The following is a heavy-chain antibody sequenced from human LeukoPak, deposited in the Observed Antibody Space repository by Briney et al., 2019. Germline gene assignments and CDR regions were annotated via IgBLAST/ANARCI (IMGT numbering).Heavy chain of an antibody. D-gene: IGHD6-6*01. CDR1: GFTFSSYA. V-gene: IGHV3-64*01. CDR3: ASNGRQLGAFDI. Sequence: GGSLRLSCAASGFTFSSYAMHWVRQAPGKGLEYVSAISSNGGSTYYANSVKGRFTISRDNSKNTLYLQMGSLRAEDMAVYYCASNGRQLGAFDIWGQGTMVTVSS. CDR2: ISSNGGST. J-gene: IGHJ3*02.